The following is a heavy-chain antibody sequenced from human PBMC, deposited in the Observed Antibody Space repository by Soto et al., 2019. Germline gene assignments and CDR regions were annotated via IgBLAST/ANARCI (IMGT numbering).Heavy chain of an antibody. CDR2: IYYSGST. CDR3: FSSRGY. CDR1: GVSFNSGNYY. D-gene: IGHD3-10*01. Sequence: SETLSLTCSVSGVSFNSGNYYWHWIRQPPGKGLEWIGHIYYSGSTNYNHSLKSRVTISLDMSKNQFSLKLNSVTAADTAVYYCFSSRGYWGQGTLVTVSS. V-gene: IGHV4-61*01. J-gene: IGHJ4*02.